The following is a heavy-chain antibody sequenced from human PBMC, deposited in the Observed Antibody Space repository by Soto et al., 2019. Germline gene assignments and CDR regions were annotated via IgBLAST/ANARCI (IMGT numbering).Heavy chain of an antibody. V-gene: IGHV3-74*01. CDR3: ARDKGYQDEFDP. CDR2: INSDGRST. D-gene: IGHD5-18*01. J-gene: IGHJ5*01. Sequence: GGSLRLSCAASGFTFSSYWMHWVRQAPGKGLVWVSRINSDGRSTSYADSVKGRFTISRDNAKNTLYLQMNSLRAEDTAVYYCARDKGYQDEFDPWGQGTLVTVSS. CDR1: GFTFSSYW.